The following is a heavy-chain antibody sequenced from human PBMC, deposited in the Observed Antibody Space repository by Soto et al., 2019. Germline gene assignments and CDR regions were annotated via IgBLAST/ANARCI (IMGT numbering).Heavy chain of an antibody. CDR3: ARDHRKSRVSYYYGMDV. CDR1: GFTFSSYG. Sequence: GGSLRLSCAASGFTFSSYGMHWVRQAPGKGLEWVAVIWYDGSNKYYADSVKGRFTISRDNSKNTLYLQMNSLRAEDTAVYYCARDHRKSRVSYYYGMDVWGQGTTVTVSS. CDR2: IWYDGSNK. D-gene: IGHD2-8*01. V-gene: IGHV3-33*01. J-gene: IGHJ6*02.